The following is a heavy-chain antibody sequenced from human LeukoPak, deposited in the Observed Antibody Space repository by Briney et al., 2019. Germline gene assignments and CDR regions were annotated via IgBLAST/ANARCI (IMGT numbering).Heavy chain of an antibody. Sequence: SETLSLTCTVSGGSISGYYWIWIRQPPGKGLEWIAYIHYTGRANYSPSFKSRATISVDTSKNQFSLKLSSVTAADTAVYYCARVIAMAGTLYWGQGTLVTVSS. CDR3: ARVIAMAGTLY. CDR1: GGSISGYY. J-gene: IGHJ4*02. D-gene: IGHD6-19*01. V-gene: IGHV4-59*08. CDR2: IHYTGRA.